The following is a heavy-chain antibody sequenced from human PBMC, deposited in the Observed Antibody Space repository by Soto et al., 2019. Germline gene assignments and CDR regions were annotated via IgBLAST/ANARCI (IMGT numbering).Heavy chain of an antibody. V-gene: IGHV3-73*01. Sequence: EVQLVESGGGLVQPGGSRKLSLAASGFIFSGSAVHGVRKASGKGLEWVGRILSKAGNYATAYPASMKGRFTISRDDSENTAFLQMNSLKTEDTAVYYCIRGGSPYYYDYWGQGTLVAVSS. CDR1: GFIFSGSA. J-gene: IGHJ4*02. CDR3: IRGGSPYYYDY. CDR2: ILSKAGNYAT.